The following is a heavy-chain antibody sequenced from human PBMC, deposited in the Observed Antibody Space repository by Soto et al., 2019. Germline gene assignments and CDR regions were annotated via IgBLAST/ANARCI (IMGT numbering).Heavy chain of an antibody. CDR2: IWHDGSNE. V-gene: IGHV3-33*01. D-gene: IGHD6-13*01. CDR1: GFTFSDCG. Sequence: QVQLVQSGGGVVQPGESLRLTCAASGFTFSDCGMHRVRQAPGKAREWVAGIWHDGSNEYYADCVQGRVTISRDNSKHIRHLKMCSLRADDTAMYFCAIEAGYGRKLVQQLADFWGQGTLVFVS. CDR3: AIEAGYGRKLVQQLADF. J-gene: IGHJ4*02.